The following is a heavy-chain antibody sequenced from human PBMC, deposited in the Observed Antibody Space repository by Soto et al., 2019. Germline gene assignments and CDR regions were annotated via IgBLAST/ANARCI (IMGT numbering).Heavy chain of an antibody. Sequence: GGSLRLSCAASGFTVSSNHMNWVRQAPGKGLEWVSVFYSGGSTYYADSVKGRFTISRDNSKNTLYLQMNSLRAEDTAVYYCARDLMRIAVVPSYYYYGMDVWGQGTTVTVSS. V-gene: IGHV3-66*01. CDR2: FYSGGST. J-gene: IGHJ6*02. CDR3: ARDLMRIAVVPSYYYYGMDV. D-gene: IGHD6-19*01. CDR1: GFTVSSNH.